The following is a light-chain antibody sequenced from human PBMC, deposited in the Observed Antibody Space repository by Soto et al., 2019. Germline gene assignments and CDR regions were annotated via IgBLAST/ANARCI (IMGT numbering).Light chain of an antibody. J-gene: IGKJ1*01. Sequence: DIQMTQSPSTLSASIGDKVTITWRATQSISSWLAWYQHKPGEAPKLLIYDASDLETGVPLRFSGRGSETEFTLTINGLQPDDFATYYCQQYNSFPRAFGQGTKVDIK. CDR2: DAS. CDR3: QQYNSFPRA. CDR1: QSISSW. V-gene: IGKV1-5*01.